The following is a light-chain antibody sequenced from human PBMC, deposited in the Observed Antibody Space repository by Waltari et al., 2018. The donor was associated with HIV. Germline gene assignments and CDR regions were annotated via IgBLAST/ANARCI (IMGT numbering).Light chain of an antibody. CDR1: ISDIGNYNF. CDR3: CSLGGPPPCWL. V-gene: IGLV2-23*02. Sequence: QSALAQPASVSGSPGQTITISCTGTISDIGNYNFVPWYQQHPGKPPQLLISEVTKRPSGVPSRFSASKSGNTASLTISGLQPEDEADYYCCSLGGPPPCWLFGGGTKLTVL. CDR2: EVT. J-gene: IGLJ3*02.